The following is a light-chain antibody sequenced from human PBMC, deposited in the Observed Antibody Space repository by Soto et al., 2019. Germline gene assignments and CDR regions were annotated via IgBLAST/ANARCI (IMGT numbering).Light chain of an antibody. CDR3: SSYTSSSTVV. V-gene: IGLV2-14*01. Sequence: QSALTQPASVSGSPGQSITISCTGTSSDVGGYNYVSWYQQHPGKAPKLMICGVSNRPSGVSNRFSGSKSGNTASLTISGLQAEDEADYYCSSYTSSSTVVFGGGTKLTVL. CDR2: GVS. J-gene: IGLJ2*01. CDR1: SSDVGGYNY.